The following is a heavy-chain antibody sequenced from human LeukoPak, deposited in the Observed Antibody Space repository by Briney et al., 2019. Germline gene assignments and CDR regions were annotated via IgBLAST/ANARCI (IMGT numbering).Heavy chain of an antibody. Sequence: PGRSLRLSCAASGFISDDYAMHWVRQVPGKGLEWVSGISWNSGIIDYADSVKGRFTISRDNAKNFLYLRMNSLRAEDMALYYCAKGVGSRSAFDIWGQGTMVTVSS. CDR1: GFISDDYA. CDR3: AKGVGSRSAFDI. J-gene: IGHJ3*02. CDR2: ISWNSGII. D-gene: IGHD2-15*01. V-gene: IGHV3-9*02.